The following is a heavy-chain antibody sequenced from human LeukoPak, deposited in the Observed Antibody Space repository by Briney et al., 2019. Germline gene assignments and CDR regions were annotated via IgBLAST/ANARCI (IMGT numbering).Heavy chain of an antibody. CDR3: ASGPYPAAGTDHQFDY. CDR2: IFYSGST. Sequence: SSETLSLTCTVSGGIRSDYWSWIRQPPGKGLEWIGYIFYSGSTLYNPSLQSRVTISVDTSKNQISLKLTSVTAADTAVYYCASGPYPAAGTDHQFDYWGQGTLVTVSS. CDR1: GGIRSDY. J-gene: IGHJ4*02. V-gene: IGHV4-59*01. D-gene: IGHD6-13*01.